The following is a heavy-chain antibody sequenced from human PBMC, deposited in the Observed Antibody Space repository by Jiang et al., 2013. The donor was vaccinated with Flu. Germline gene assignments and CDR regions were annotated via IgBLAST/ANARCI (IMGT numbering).Heavy chain of an antibody. Sequence: YAQKFQGRVTMTRDTSVSTAYMELTGLTSDDTAVYYCAKDRAGRAVTGSDYWGQGTLVTVSS. D-gene: IGHD6-19*01. CDR3: AKDRAGRAVTGSDY. J-gene: IGHJ4*02. V-gene: IGHV1-2*02.